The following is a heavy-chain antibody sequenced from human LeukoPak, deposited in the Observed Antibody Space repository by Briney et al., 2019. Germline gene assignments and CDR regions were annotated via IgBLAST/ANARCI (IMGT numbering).Heavy chain of an antibody. Sequence: PRGSLRLCCAAPGFTFIRSAMSWVRQAPGQGLEWVSAFSGIGGSTYYADSVKARFTISRDNSKNPLYLQMNSLRAEHTAVSYCAKDPRRIAVAAYNWFDPWGQGTLVTVSS. V-gene: IGHV3-23*01. D-gene: IGHD6-19*01. CDR1: GFTFIRSA. CDR2: FSGIGGST. J-gene: IGHJ5*02. CDR3: AKDPRRIAVAAYNWFDP.